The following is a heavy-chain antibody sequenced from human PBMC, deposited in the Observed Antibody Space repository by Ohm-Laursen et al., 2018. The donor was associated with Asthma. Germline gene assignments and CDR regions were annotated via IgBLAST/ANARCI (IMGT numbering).Heavy chain of an antibody. J-gene: IGHJ4*02. Sequence: SLRLSCTASGFTFSSYGMHWVRQAPGKGLEWVAVISYDGSNKYYADSVKGRFTISRDNSKNTLYLQMNSLRAEDTAVYYCARTIAAAGTDLDYWGQGTLVTVSS. CDR3: ARTIAAAGTDLDY. D-gene: IGHD6-13*01. V-gene: IGHV3-30*03. CDR2: ISYDGSNK. CDR1: GFTFSSYG.